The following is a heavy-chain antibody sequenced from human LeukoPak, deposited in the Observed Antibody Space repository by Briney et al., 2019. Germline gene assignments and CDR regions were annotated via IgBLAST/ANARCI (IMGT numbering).Heavy chain of an antibody. Sequence: PSETLSLTCAGYGGSFSGYYWSWIRQPPGKGLEWIGEINHSGSTNYNPSLKSRVTISVDTSKNQFSLKLSSVTAADTAVYYCARETSQKGAHYMDVWGKGTTVTISS. CDR3: ARETSQKGAHYMDV. V-gene: IGHV4-34*01. CDR2: INHSGST. D-gene: IGHD3-16*01. J-gene: IGHJ6*03. CDR1: GGSFSGYY.